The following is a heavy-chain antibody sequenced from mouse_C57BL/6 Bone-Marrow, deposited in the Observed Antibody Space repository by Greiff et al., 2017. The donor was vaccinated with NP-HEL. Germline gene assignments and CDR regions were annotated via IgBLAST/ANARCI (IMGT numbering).Heavy chain of an antibody. Sequence: EVKVVESGGDLVKPGGSLKLSCAASGFTFSSYGMSWVRQTPDKRLAWVATISSGGSYTYYPDSVKGRFTISRDNAKNTRYLQMSSLKSEDTAMYYCARQGYYYGSSPAWFAYWGQGTLVTVSA. CDR1: GFTFSSYG. CDR2: ISSGGSYT. D-gene: IGHD1-1*01. J-gene: IGHJ3*01. CDR3: ARQGYYYGSSPAWFAY. V-gene: IGHV5-6*01.